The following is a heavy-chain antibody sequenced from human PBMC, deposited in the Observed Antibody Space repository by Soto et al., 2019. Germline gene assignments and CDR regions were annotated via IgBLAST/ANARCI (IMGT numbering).Heavy chain of an antibody. Sequence: ASVKVSCKASGYTFTSYAMHWVRQAPGQRLEWMGWINAGNGNTKYSQRFQGRVTITRDTSANIAYMELSSLRSEDTAVYYCARSLYDFLTGSVYNWFDPWGQGTLVTVSS. CDR1: GYTFTSYA. CDR3: ARSLYDFLTGSVYNWFDP. D-gene: IGHD3-9*01. J-gene: IGHJ5*02. V-gene: IGHV1-3*01. CDR2: INAGNGNT.